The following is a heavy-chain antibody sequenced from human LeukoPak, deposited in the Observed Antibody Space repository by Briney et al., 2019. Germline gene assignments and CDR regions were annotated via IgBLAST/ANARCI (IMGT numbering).Heavy chain of an antibody. V-gene: IGHV3-23*01. Sequence: GGSLSLSCAASGFTFSSYAMSWVRQAPGKGLEWVLAISGSGDSKYYADSVKGRFTIARDNSKNTLYLQINSLRAEDTAVYYCPKGLTGTRTGYFDYWGQGTLVTVSS. CDR3: PKGLTGTRTGYFDY. J-gene: IGHJ4*02. CDR2: ISGSGDSK. D-gene: IGHD1-20*01. CDR1: GFTFSSYA.